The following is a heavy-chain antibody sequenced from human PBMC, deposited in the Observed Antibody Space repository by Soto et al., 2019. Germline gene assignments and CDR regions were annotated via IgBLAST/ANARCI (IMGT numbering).Heavy chain of an antibody. CDR2: IYHSGSP. CDR1: GGSISSYY. D-gene: IGHD3-22*01. CDR3: ARGPPNSI. Sequence: SETLSLTCTVSGGSISSYYWSWIRQPPGKGLEWIGYIYHSGSPYYNPSLKSRVTISVDRSKNQFSLKLSSVTAADTAVYYCARGPPNSIWGQGTLVTVSS. V-gene: IGHV4-59*12. J-gene: IGHJ4*02.